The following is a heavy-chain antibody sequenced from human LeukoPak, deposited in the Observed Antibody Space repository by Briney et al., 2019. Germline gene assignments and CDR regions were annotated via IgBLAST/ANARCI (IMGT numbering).Heavy chain of an antibody. CDR3: ATEERIGSHFDY. V-gene: IGHV1-18*01. J-gene: IGHJ4*02. CDR1: GYTFTSYG. Sequence: ASVKVSCKASGYTFTSYGISWVRQAPGQGLEWMGWISAYNGNTNYAQKLRGRVTMTTDTSTSTAYMELRSLRSEDTAVYYCATEERIGSHFDYWGQGTLVTVSS. CDR2: ISAYNGNT. D-gene: IGHD1-1*01.